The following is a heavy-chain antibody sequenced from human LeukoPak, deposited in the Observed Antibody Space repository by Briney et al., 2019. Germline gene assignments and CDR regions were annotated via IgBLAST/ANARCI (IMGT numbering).Heavy chain of an antibody. V-gene: IGHV1-2*02. D-gene: IGHD1-26*01. Sequence: ASVKVSCKASGYTFTGYYMHWVRQAPGQGLEWMGWINPNSGGTNYAQKFQGRVTMTRDTSISTAYMELSRLRSDDTAVYYCTTGHREWEIRGIDYWGQGTLVTVSS. CDR1: GYTFTGYY. J-gene: IGHJ4*02. CDR3: TTGHREWEIRGIDY. CDR2: INPNSGGT.